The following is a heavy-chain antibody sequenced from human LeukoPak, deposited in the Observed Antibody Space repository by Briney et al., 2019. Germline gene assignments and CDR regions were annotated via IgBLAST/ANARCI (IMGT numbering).Heavy chain of an antibody. CDR1: GFTFSSYG. CDR2: ISYDGSNK. D-gene: IGHD3-16*02. Sequence: GGSLRPSCAASGFTFSSYGLHWVRQAPGKGLEWVAGISYDGSNKYYADSVKGRFTISRDNSKNTLYLQMNSLRAEDTAVYYCAKVLLRLGELSPFDYWGQGTLVTVSS. J-gene: IGHJ4*02. CDR3: AKVLLRLGELSPFDY. V-gene: IGHV3-30*18.